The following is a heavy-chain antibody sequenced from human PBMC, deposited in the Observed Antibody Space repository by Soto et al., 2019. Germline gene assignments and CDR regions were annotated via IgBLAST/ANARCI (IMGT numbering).Heavy chain of an antibody. J-gene: IGHJ4*02. Sequence: SLTCAVYGGSFRGYYWSWIRQPPGKWLEWIGDINHSGSTNYNPSLKSRVTISVDTSKNQFSLKVTSVTAADSAVYYCARGARQRNSWVYWGQGSLVNVSS. CDR1: GGSFRGYY. CDR3: ARGARQRNSWVY. D-gene: IGHD1-1*01. CDR2: INHSGST. V-gene: IGHV4-34*01.